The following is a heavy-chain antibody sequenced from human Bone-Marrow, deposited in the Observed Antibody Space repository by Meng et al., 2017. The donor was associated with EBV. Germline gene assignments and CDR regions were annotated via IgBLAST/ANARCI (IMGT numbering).Heavy chain of an antibody. CDR2: INAGNGNI. D-gene: IGHD3-16*02. V-gene: IGHV1-3*01. Sequence: QVPLVRSGPGVKKPGGSAKVSAXXXXYTFTGYAMHRVREAAGQRRKWMGWINAGNGNIKCSHKFQDRATMTRDTSATTAYMELRSLRSEDTAVYYCARDFRMTTFGGVIVFGQWGQGTLVTVSS. CDR1: XYTFTGYA. CDR3: ARDFRMTTFGGVIVFGQ. J-gene: IGHJ4*02.